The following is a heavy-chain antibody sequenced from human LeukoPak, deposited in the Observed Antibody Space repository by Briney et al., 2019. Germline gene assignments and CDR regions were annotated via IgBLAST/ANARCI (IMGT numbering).Heavy chain of an antibody. V-gene: IGHV4-34*01. Sequence: SETLSLTCAVYGGSFSGYYWSWIRQPPGKGLEWIGEINHSGSTNYNPSLKSRVTISVDTSKNQFSLKLSSVTAADTAVYYCARAGRARAKCLRHTEYNWFDPWGQGTLVTVSS. CDR1: GGSFSGYY. CDR3: ARAGRARAKCLRHTEYNWFDP. D-gene: IGHD5-12*01. J-gene: IGHJ5*02. CDR2: INHSGST.